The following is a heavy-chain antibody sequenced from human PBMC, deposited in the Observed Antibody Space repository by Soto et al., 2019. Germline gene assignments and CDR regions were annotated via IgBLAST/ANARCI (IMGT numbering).Heavy chain of an antibody. D-gene: IGHD3-3*01. J-gene: IGHJ4*02. CDR3: ARVYYDFWSGYHKLGYFDY. V-gene: IGHV4-59*01. CDR1: GGSISSYY. CDR2: IYYSGST. Sequence: PSETLSLTCTVSGGSISSYYWSWIRQPPGKGLEWIGYIYYSGSTNYNPSLKSRVTISVDTSKNQFSLKLSSVTAADTAVYYCARVYYDFWSGYHKLGYFDYWGQGTLVTVS.